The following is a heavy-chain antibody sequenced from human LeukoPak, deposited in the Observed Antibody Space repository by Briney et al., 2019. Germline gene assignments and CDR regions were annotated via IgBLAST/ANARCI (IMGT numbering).Heavy chain of an antibody. J-gene: IGHJ4*02. Sequence: SETLSLTCAVYGGSFSGYYWSWIRQPPGKGLEWIGEINHSGSTNYNPPLKSRVTISVDTSKNQFSLKLSSVTAADTAVYCCARVVMVATTKRYFDYWGQGTLVTVSS. V-gene: IGHV4-34*01. D-gene: IGHD2-8*01. CDR3: ARVVMVATTKRYFDY. CDR2: INHSGST. CDR1: GGSFSGYY.